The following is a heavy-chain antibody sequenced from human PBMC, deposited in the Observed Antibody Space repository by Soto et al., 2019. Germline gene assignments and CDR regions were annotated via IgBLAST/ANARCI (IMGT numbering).Heavy chain of an antibody. J-gene: IGHJ4*02. CDR2: IIGSGDST. CDR1: GFSFRSYA. V-gene: IGHV3-23*01. CDR3: VKDRALRTVAAKDY. D-gene: IGHD6-19*01. Sequence: VGSLRLSCTVSGFSFRSYAMSCVRQGPGGGLEWVSSIIGSGDSTYYADSVKGRFTISRDNSQNTLFLQMDSLRVEDTATYYCVKDRALRTVAAKDYWGQGTVVTVST.